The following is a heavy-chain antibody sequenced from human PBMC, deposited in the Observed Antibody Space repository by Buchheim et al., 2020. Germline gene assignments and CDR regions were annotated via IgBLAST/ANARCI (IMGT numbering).Heavy chain of an antibody. V-gene: IGHV1-46*01. Sequence: QVQLVQSGAEVKKPGASVKVSCKASGYTFTSHYMHWVRQAPGQGLEWMGIINPSGGSTSYAQKFQGRVTMTRDTATSTVYMELSSLRSEDTAVYYCARGFLSFGYSGYAWDFDYWGQGTL. D-gene: IGHD5-12*01. CDR3: ARGFLSFGYSGYAWDFDY. CDR1: GYTFTSHY. CDR2: INPSGGST. J-gene: IGHJ4*02.